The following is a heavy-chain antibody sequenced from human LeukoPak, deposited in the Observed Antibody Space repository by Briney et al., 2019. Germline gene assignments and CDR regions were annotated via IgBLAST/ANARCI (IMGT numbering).Heavy chain of an antibody. J-gene: IGHJ4*02. CDR3: ARGARGYCSGGSCLYDY. CDR1: GYTFTSYD. CDR2: MNPNSGNT. D-gene: IGHD2-15*01. V-gene: IGHV1-8*01. Sequence: ASVRVSCKASGYTFTSYDINWVRQATGQGLEWMGWMNPNSGNTGYAQKFQGRVTMTRNTSISTAYMELSSLRSEDTAVYYCARGARGYCSGGSCLYDYWRQGTLVTVSS.